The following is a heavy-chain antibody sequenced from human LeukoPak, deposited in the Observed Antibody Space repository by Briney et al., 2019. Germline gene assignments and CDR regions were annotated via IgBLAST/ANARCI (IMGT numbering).Heavy chain of an antibody. Sequence: SGGSLRLSCAASGFTFSSYWMSWVRQAAGKGLEWVANIKQDGSEKYYVDSVKGRFTISRDNAKNSLYLQMNSLRAEDTAVYYCARDSSGWYWGYFDYWGQGTLVTVSS. CDR1: GFTFSSYW. V-gene: IGHV3-7*01. CDR2: IKQDGSEK. D-gene: IGHD6-19*01. J-gene: IGHJ4*02. CDR3: ARDSSGWYWGYFDY.